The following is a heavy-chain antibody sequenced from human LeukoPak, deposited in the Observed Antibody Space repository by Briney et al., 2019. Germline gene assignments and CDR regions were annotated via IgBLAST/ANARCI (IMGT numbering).Heavy chain of an antibody. CDR2: IYPGDSDT. Sequence: GESLKISCKGSEFSFTSNWIAWVRQMPGKGLEWMGIIYPGDSDTRYGPSFQGHVTISADKSISTAYLQWTSLQASDTAIYYCASADCYDSSGHYFDSWGQGTLVTVSS. V-gene: IGHV5-51*01. CDR1: EFSFTSNW. D-gene: IGHD3-22*01. J-gene: IGHJ4*02. CDR3: ASADCYDSSGHYFDS.